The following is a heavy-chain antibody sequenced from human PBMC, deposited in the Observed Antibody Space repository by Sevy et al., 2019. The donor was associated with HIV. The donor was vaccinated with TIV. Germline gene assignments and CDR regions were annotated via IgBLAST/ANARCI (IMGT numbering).Heavy chain of an antibody. CDR2: ISNSGTNI. V-gene: IGHV3-48*03. D-gene: IGHD4-17*01. CDR1: GFRSSSYE. J-gene: IGHJ4*02. Sequence: GGSLRLSCAASGFRSSSYEMNWVRQAPGKGLEWVASISNSGTNIYYSDSVRGRFTISRDTAKNSLYLQMNSLRAEDTAVYYCARDLPPSATTVAHFDYWGQGTLVTVSS. CDR3: ARDLPPSATTVAHFDY.